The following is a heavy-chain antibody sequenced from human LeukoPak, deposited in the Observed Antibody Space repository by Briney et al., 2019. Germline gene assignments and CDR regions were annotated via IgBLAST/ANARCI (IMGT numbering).Heavy chain of an antibody. V-gene: IGHV4-59*01. J-gene: IGHJ5*02. CDR3: AREREYCSGGSCRRWFDP. Sequence: SETLSLTCTVSGGSISSYYWNRIRQPPGKGLEWIGYIYYSGSTNFNPSLKSRVTISVDTSKNHFSLKLSSVTAADTAVYYCAREREYCSGGSCRRWFDPWGQGTLVTVSS. CDR2: IYYSGST. D-gene: IGHD2-15*01. CDR1: GGSISSYY.